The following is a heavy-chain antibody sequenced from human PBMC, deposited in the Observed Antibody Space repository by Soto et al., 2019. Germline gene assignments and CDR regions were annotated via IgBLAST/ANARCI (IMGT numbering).Heavy chain of an antibody. CDR2: IKSKTDGGTT. CDR1: GFTFSNAW. J-gene: IGHJ6*03. CDR3: TTASDIVVVVAALYYYMDV. Sequence: GGSLRLSCAASGFTFSNAWMRWVRQAPGKGLEWVGRIKSKTDGGTTDYAAPVKGRFTISRDDSKNTLYLQMNSLKTEDTAVYYCTTASDIVVVVAALYYYMDVWGKGTTVTVS. D-gene: IGHD2-15*01. V-gene: IGHV3-15*01.